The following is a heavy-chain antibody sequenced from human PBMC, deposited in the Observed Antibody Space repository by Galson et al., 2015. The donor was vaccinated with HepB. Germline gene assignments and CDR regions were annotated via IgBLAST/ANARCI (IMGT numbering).Heavy chain of an antibody. CDR2: IDPSDSYT. D-gene: IGHD3-16*01. CDR1: GYSFTSYW. CDR3: ARWGGGLRAPEGFDY. J-gene: IGHJ4*02. Sequence: QSGAEVKKPGESLRISCKGSGYSFTSYWISWVRQMPGKGLEWMGRIDPSDSYTNYSPSFQGHVTISADKSISTAYLQWSSLKASDTAMYYCARWGGGLRAPEGFDYWGQGTLVTVSS. V-gene: IGHV5-10-1*01.